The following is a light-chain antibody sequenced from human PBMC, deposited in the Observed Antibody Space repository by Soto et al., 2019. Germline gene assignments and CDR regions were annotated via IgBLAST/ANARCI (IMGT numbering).Light chain of an antibody. CDR2: VAS. CDR3: QQSYSTPPMYT. J-gene: IGKJ2*01. CDR1: QSISKS. V-gene: IGKV1-39*01. Sequence: DIQMTQSPSSLSASVADRVTITCRASQSISKSLNWYQQKPGRAPTLLISVASTLHSGVPSRFSGSGSGTDFTLTISSLQREDFATYYCQQSYSTPPMYTFGQGTKLEIK.